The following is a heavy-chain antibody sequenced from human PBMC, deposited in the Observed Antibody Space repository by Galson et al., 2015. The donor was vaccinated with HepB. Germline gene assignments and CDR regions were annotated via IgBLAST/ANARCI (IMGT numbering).Heavy chain of an antibody. CDR1: GCTFTAYY. D-gene: IGHD6-13*01. CDR3: ARENRMAEAGLTDWYFDL. Sequence: SVKVSCKASGCTFTAYYIHWVRQAPGQGLEWMGRISPNSGGTDYAQKFQGRVTLTRDTSITTASMEVNRLRSDDTAVYYCARENRMAEAGLTDWYFDLWGRGTLLTVSS. V-gene: IGHV1-2*06. CDR2: ISPNSGGT. J-gene: IGHJ2*01.